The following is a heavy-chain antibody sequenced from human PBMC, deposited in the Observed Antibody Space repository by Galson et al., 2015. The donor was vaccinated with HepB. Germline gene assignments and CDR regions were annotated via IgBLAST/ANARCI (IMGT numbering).Heavy chain of an antibody. CDR1: GSTFRSYD. CDR2: IGKGGDT. J-gene: IGHJ4*02. V-gene: IGHV3-13*01. CDR3: AKDDTFDY. Sequence: SLRLSCAVSGSTFRSYDMHWVRQVIGKGLEWVSAIGKGGDTYYAGSVKGRFTISRENAKNSLYLQMNSLRPEDTALYYCAKDDTFDYWGQGTLVTVSS.